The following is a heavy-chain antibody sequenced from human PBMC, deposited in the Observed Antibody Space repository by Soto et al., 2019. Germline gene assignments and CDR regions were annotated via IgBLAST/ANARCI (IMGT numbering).Heavy chain of an antibody. D-gene: IGHD6-19*01. Sequence: EVQLLESGGGLVQPGGSLRLSCAASGFSFSSYGMTWVRQAPGKGLEWVSAITSSGGGSYHADSVRGRFTVSRDNSKNTLYLQMSSLRVEDTALYYCAKSVACYWYFDLWGRGTLVNVSS. CDR3: AKSVACYWYFDL. V-gene: IGHV3-23*01. CDR1: GFSFSSYG. CDR2: ITSSGGGS. J-gene: IGHJ2*01.